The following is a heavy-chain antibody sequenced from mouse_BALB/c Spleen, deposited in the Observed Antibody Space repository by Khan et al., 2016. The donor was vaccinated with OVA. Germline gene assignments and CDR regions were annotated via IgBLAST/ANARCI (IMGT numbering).Heavy chain of an antibody. V-gene: IGHV1-77*01. CDR3: ARRNYFGYTFAY. CDR1: GYTFTDYY. Sequence: QVQLQQSGAELARPGASVKLSCKASGYTFTDYYINWVKQRTGQGLEWIGEISPGSGDTYYNERFKGKATLTADKSSSTAYMHLSSLTSEASAVDVCARRNYFGYTFAYWGQGTLVTVSA. J-gene: IGHJ3*01. D-gene: IGHD1-2*01. CDR2: ISPGSGDT.